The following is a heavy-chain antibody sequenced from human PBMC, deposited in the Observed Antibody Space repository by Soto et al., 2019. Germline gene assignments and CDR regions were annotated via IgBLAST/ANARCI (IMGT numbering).Heavy chain of an antibody. V-gene: IGHV3-74*01. Sequence: GGSLRLSCAASGFTFSSYWMRWVRQAPGKGLVWVSRIYTDESNTFYADSVKGRFTTSRDNAKNTLNLQMNSLRAEDTAVYYWVRDLSGPLDRWGLGTLVTVSS. CDR2: IYTDESNT. CDR3: VRDLSGPLDR. CDR1: GFTFSSYW. J-gene: IGHJ5*02.